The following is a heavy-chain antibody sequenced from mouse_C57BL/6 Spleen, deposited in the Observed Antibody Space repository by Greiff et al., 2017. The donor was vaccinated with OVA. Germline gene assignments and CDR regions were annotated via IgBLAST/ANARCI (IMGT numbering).Heavy chain of an antibody. Sequence: EVMLVESGGGLVKPGGSLKLSCAASGFTFSSYAMSWVRQTPEKRLEWVATISDGGSYTYYPDNVKGRFTISRDNAKNNLYLQMSHLKSEDTAMYYCARDPPYYYGSSSHWYFDVWGTGTTGTVSS. CDR1: GFTFSSYA. D-gene: IGHD1-1*01. V-gene: IGHV5-4*01. CDR3: ARDPPYYYGSSSHWYFDV. CDR2: ISDGGSYT. J-gene: IGHJ1*03.